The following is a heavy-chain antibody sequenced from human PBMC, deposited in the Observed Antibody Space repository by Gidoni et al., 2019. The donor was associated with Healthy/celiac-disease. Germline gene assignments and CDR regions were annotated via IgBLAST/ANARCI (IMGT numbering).Heavy chain of an antibody. CDR2: IRYSGST. D-gene: IGHD3-10*01. Sequence: GGSMSSYYWSWIRQPPGKGLEWIGYIRYSGSTNYNPSRRSRITISRDTSKSQISLKVSSVTAAETAMYYCARGFGYYYYWGLGTLVTVSS. CDR3: ARGFGYYYY. CDR1: GGSMSSYY. V-gene: IGHV4-59*01. J-gene: IGHJ4*02.